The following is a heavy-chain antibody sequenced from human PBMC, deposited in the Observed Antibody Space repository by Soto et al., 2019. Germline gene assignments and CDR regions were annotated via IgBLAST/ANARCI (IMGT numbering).Heavy chain of an antibody. V-gene: IGHV1-58*01. CDR1: GFTFTSSA. CDR3: AASENHYYDFWSGYLGGFDY. CDR2: IVVGSGNT. Sequence: GASVKVSCKASGFTFTSSAVQWVRRARGQRLEWIGWIVVGSGNTNYAQKFQERVTITRDMSTSTAYMELSSLRSEDTAVYYCAASENHYYDFWSGYLGGFDYWGQGTLVTVSS. D-gene: IGHD3-3*01. J-gene: IGHJ4*02.